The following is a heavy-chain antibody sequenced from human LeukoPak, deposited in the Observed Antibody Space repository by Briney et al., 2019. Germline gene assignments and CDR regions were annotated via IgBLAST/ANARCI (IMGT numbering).Heavy chain of an antibody. Sequence: RGSLRLSCAASGFRLRDYWMSWVSQAPGKGLEWVTNINHDGSEKYYVDSARGRFTISRDNAKHSLYLEMNSLRAEDTAVYYCARCSNAVCTLGMDVWGQGTTVTVSS. CDR2: INHDGSEK. D-gene: IGHD2-8*01. J-gene: IGHJ6*02. V-gene: IGHV3-7*03. CDR1: GFRLRDYW. CDR3: ARCSNAVCTLGMDV.